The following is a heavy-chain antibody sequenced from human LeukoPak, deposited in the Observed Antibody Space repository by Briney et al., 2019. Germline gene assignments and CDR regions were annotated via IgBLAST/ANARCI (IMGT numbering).Heavy chain of an antibody. Sequence: SETLSLTCAVSGGSISSGGYYWSWIRQPPGKGLEWIGYIYHSGSTYYNPSLKSRVTISVDRSKNQFSLKLSSVTAADTAVYYCARDSIRDGCPYTNYFDYWGQGTLVTVSS. CDR2: IYHSGST. J-gene: IGHJ4*02. V-gene: IGHV4-30-2*01. D-gene: IGHD5-24*01. CDR3: ARDSIRDGCPYTNYFDY. CDR1: GGSISSGGYY.